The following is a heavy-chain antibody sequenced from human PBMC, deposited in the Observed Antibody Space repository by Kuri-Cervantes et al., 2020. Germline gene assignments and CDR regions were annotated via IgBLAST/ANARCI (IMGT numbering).Heavy chain of an antibody. CDR1: GGSFSGYY. D-gene: IGHD3-10*01. V-gene: IGHV4-34*01. J-gene: IGHJ2*01. CDR2: IYYSGST. CDR3: ARGAIRITMVRGVPGSWYFDL. Sequence: SETLSLTCAVYGGSFSGYYWGWIRQPPGKGLEWIGSIYYSGSTYYNPSLKSRVTISVDTSKNQFSLKLSSVTAADTAVYYCARGAIRITMVRGVPGSWYFDLWGRGTLITVSS.